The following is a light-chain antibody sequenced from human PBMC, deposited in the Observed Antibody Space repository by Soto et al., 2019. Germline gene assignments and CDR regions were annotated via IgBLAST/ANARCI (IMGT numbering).Light chain of an antibody. CDR2: DAS. CDR3: QQYNSYPYT. J-gene: IGKJ2*01. V-gene: IGKV1-16*02. Sequence: DIQMTQSPSSLSASVGDRVTITCRASQDISIYLGWFQQKPGKAPKSLIYDASNLESGVPSKFSGSGSGTDLTLTISSLQPEDFATYYCQQYNSYPYTFGQGTKLEIK. CDR1: QDISIY.